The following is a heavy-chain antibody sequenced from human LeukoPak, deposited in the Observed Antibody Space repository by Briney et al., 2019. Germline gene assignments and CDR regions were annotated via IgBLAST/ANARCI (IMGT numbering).Heavy chain of an antibody. CDR1: GGSFSGYY. V-gene: IGHV4-34*01. CDR2: INHSGST. D-gene: IGHD2-2*02. Sequence: SETLSLTCAVYGGSFSGYYWSWIRQPPGKGLEWIGEINHSGSTNYNPSLKSRVTISVDTSKNQFSLKLSSVTAADTAVYYYARGGSYCSSTSCYTAYYYYGMDIWGQGTTVTVSS. CDR3: ARGGSYCSSTSCYTAYYYYGMDI. J-gene: IGHJ6*02.